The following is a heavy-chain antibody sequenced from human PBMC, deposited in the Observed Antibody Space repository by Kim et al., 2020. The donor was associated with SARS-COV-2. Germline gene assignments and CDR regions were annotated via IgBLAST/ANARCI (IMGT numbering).Heavy chain of an antibody. D-gene: IGHD3-16*01. CDR2: FDREDRGV. J-gene: IGHJ6*02. Sequence: ASVKVSCKLSGYTRIEVATHWVRQAPGKGFEWLGTFDREDRGVVLSPNFQGRIALTADRSIDTRFMELKSLTSDDTAVYYCIISGPGVLYWYYGLDVWGQGTTVTVSS. CDR1: GYTRIEVA. V-gene: IGHV1-24*01. CDR3: IISGPGVLYWYYGLDV.